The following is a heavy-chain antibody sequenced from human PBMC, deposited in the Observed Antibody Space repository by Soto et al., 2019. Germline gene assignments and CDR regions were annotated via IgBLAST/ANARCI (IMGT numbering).Heavy chain of an antibody. CDR2: IYYSGST. CDR3: ARGRIQPGVDNWFDP. CDR1: GGSISSGGYY. V-gene: IGHV4-31*03. J-gene: IGHJ5*02. Sequence: SETLSLTCTVSGGSISSGGYYWSWIRQHPGKGLEWIGYIYYSGSTYYNPSLKSRVTISVDTSKNQFSLKLSSVTAADTAVYYCARGRIQPGVDNWFDPWGQGTLGTVSS. D-gene: IGHD5-18*01.